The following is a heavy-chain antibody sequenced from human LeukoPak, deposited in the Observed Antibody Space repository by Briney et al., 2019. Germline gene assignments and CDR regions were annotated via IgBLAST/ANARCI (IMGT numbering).Heavy chain of an antibody. V-gene: IGHV3-33*01. D-gene: IGHD6-6*01. CDR1: GFTFSSYG. Sequence: QTGGSLRLSCEASGFTFSSYGMHWVRQAPGKGLEWVAVIWYDGSKKYYGDSVKGRFTISRDNSKNTLYLQMNSLRGEDTAIYYCARDLAARHFDYWGQGTLSPSPQ. CDR2: IWYDGSKK. J-gene: IGHJ4*02. CDR3: ARDLAARHFDY.